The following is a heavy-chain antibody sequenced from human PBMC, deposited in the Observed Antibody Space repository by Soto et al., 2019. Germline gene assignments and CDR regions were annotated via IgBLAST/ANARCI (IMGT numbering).Heavy chain of an antibody. V-gene: IGHV1-69*13. D-gene: IGHD3-22*01. CDR1: GGTFSSYA. CDR2: IIPIFGTA. Sequence: ASVKVSCKASGGTFSSYAISWVRQAPGQGLEWMGGIIPIFGTANYAQKFQGRVTITADESTSTAYMELSSLRSEDTAVYYCARYSPYYYDSSGYYWFDPWGQGTLVTVSS. CDR3: ARYSPYYYDSSGYYWFDP. J-gene: IGHJ5*02.